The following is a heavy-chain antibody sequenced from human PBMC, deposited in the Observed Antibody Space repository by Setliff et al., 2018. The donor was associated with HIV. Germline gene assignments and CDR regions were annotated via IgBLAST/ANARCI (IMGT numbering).Heavy chain of an antibody. CDR1: GGSISGYY. Sequence: SETLSLTCTVSGGSISGYYWSWIRQPPGKGLEWIGSVSNSGSTYYNPSLKSRVAIFIDTSKNQFSLRLSSVTAADTGVYYCARRGRDGVLIVFATGFDPWGQGTLVTGSS. CDR2: VSNSGST. D-gene: IGHD2-8*01. J-gene: IGHJ5*02. CDR3: ARRGRDGVLIVFATGFDP. V-gene: IGHV4-59*04.